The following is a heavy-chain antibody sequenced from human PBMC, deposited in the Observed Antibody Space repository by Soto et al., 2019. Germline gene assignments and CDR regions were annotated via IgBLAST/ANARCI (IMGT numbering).Heavy chain of an antibody. J-gene: IGHJ5*02. CDR3: AIYQRGYSGGSQFDP. V-gene: IGHV4-39*01. CDR2: IDLGGTK. D-gene: IGHD5-12*01. Sequence: QVQLQESGPGLVRPSETLSLTCTVSEVSIGGSYHYCGWIRQPPGKGLEWIGNIDLGGTKYYNPSLKSRLTMSLDPSKKLLSLELTSVTATDTAVYYCAIYQRGYSGGSQFDPWGQGTLVTVSS. CDR1: EVSIGGSYHY.